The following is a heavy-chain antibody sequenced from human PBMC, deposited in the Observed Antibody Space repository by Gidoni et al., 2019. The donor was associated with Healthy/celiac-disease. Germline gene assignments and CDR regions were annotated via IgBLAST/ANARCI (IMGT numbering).Heavy chain of an antibody. CDR3: AKSRITMVRGTPAALDY. V-gene: IGHV3-30*18. CDR1: GFPFSSYG. Sequence: QVQLLESGGGVVQPGRSLRLSCAASGFPFSSYGMHWVRQAPGKGLGWVAVISYDGSNKYYADSVKGRFTISRDNSKNTLYLQMNSLRAEDTAVYYCAKSRITMVRGTPAALDYWGQGTLVTVSS. J-gene: IGHJ4*02. CDR2: ISYDGSNK. D-gene: IGHD3-10*01.